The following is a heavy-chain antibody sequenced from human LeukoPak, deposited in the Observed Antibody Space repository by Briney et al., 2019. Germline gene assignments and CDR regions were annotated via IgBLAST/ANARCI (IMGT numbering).Heavy chain of an antibody. Sequence: SGGSLRLSCAASGFTFSSYSMNWVRQAPGKGLEWVSYISSSSSTIYYADSVKGRFTISRDNSKNTLYLQMNSLRAEDTAVYYCARGLFTRPAAAGYFDYWGQGTLVTVSS. D-gene: IGHD6-13*01. CDR2: ISSSSSTI. J-gene: IGHJ4*02. CDR1: GFTFSSYS. CDR3: ARGLFTRPAAAGYFDY. V-gene: IGHV3-48*01.